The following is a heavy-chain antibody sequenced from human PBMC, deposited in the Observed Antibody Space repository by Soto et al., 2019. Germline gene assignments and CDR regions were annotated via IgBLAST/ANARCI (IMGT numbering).Heavy chain of an antibody. J-gene: IGHJ4*02. CDR1: GDSVSSNSAA. CDR3: ARDSSSWYGVPNYFDY. V-gene: IGHV6-1*01. CDR2: TYYRSKWYN. Sequence: SPTLSLTCAISGDSVSSNSAAWNWIRQSPSRGLEWLGRTYYRSKWYNDYAVSVKSRITINPDTSKNQFSLQLNSVTPEDTAVYYCARDSSSWYGVPNYFDYWGQGTLVTVSS. D-gene: IGHD6-13*01.